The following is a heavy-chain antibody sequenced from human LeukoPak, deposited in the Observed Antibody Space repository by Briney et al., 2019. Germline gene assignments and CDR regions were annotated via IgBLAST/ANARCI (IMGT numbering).Heavy chain of an antibody. V-gene: IGHV1-18*01. Sequence: GASVKVSCKASGYTFITYGISWVRQAPGQGLEWMGWISAYNGHTNYAQNFQGRVTMTTDTSTTTAYMELRSLRSDDTAIYYCAREEADSGTYYVDYWGQGTLVTVSS. CDR3: AREEADSGTYYVDY. CDR2: ISAYNGHT. D-gene: IGHD1-26*01. J-gene: IGHJ4*02. CDR1: GYTFITYG.